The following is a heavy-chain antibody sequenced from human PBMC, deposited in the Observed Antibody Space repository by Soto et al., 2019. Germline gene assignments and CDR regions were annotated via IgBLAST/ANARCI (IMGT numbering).Heavy chain of an antibody. V-gene: IGHV3-74*01. Sequence: EVQLVESGGGLVQPGGSLRVSCAASGFTFGSYWMNWVRQAPGKGLVWVSRIDSDGSSTTYANSVKGRFTTSRDKAKNTLYLQMSSLRVEDTAMYYCARGRPYGMDVWGQGTTVIVSS. CDR2: IDSDGSST. CDR1: GFTFGSYW. J-gene: IGHJ6*02. CDR3: ARGRPYGMDV.